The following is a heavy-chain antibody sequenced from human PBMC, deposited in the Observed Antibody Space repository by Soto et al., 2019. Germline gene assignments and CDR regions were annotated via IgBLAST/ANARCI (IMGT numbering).Heavy chain of an antibody. CDR2: IYYSGST. J-gene: IGHJ4*02. CDR1: GGSISSYY. V-gene: IGHV4-59*01. Sequence: SETLSLTCTVSGGSISSYYWSWIRQPPGKGLEWIGYIYYSGSTNYNPSLKSRVTISVDTSKNQFSLKLSSVTAADTAVYYCAGGVVPALLDYWGQGTLVTGSS. CDR3: AGGVVPALLDY. D-gene: IGHD2-2*01.